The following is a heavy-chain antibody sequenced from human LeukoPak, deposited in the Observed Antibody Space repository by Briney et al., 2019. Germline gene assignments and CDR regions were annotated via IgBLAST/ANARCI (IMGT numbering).Heavy chain of an antibody. V-gene: IGHV3-13*01. D-gene: IGHD3-22*01. J-gene: IGHJ3*02. Sequence: GGSLRLSCAASGFTFSSYDMHWVRQATGKGLEWVSAIGTAGDTYYLGSVKGRFTISRENAKNSLYLQMNSLRAGDTAVYYCARGRYYGSSGYSRGHDVFDIWGQGTMVTVSS. CDR1: GFTFSSYD. CDR3: ARGRYYGSSGYSRGHDVFDI. CDR2: IGTAGDT.